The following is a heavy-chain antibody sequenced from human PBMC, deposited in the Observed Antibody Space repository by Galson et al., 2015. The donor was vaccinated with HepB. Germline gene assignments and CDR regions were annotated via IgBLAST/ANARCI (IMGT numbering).Heavy chain of an antibody. V-gene: IGHV3-30-3*01. Sequence: SLRLSCAASGFTFSRYAMHWVRQAPDKGLEWAALISYEGSNKYYADSVRGRFTISRDNSKNTLYLQMNSLRAEDTAVYYCARDPRGSGSYPESWGQGTLVTVSS. CDR2: ISYEGSNK. D-gene: IGHD1-26*01. CDR3: ARDPRGSGSYPES. CDR1: GFTFSRYA. J-gene: IGHJ5*02.